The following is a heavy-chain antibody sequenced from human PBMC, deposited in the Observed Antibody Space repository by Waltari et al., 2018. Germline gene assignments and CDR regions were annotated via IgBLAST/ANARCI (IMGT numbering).Heavy chain of an antibody. D-gene: IGHD1-1*01. V-gene: IGHV4-39*01. CDR2: IYYSGST. CDR3: AKTGTTFRYYMDV. J-gene: IGHJ6*03. Sequence: QLQLQESGPGLVKPSETLSLTCTVSGGSISSSSYYWGWISQPPGKGLEWIGSIYYSGSTYYNPSLKSRFTISVDTSKNQFSLKLSSVTAADTAVYYCAKTGTTFRYYMDVWGKGTTVTVSS. CDR1: GGSISSSSYY.